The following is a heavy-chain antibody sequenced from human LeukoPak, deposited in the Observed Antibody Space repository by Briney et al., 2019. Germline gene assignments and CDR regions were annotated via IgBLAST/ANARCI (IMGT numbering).Heavy chain of an antibody. CDR2: ISSSSSTI. Sequence: PGGSLRLSCAASGFTFSSYSMNWVRQAPGKGLEWVSYISSSSSTICYADSVKGRFTISRDNAKNSLYLQMNSLRAEDTAVYYCARPYDRTDYWGQGTLVTVSS. CDR3: ARPYDRTDY. CDR1: GFTFSSYS. D-gene: IGHD3-22*01. J-gene: IGHJ4*02. V-gene: IGHV3-48*01.